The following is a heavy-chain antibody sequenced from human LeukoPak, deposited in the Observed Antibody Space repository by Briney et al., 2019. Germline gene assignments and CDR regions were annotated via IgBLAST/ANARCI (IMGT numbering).Heavy chain of an antibody. V-gene: IGHV3-53*01. CDR1: GFTVSSTY. CDR3: AGRHCSGGGCYFAGADPFDY. D-gene: IGHD2-15*01. Sequence: GGSLRLSCAASGFTVSSTYMSWVRQAPGKGLEWVSVIYSGGNIYYIESVKGRFTVSRDTSKNTLYLQMNSLRAEDTAVYFCAGRHCSGGGCYFAGADPFDYWGQGTLVTVSS. CDR2: IYSGGNI. J-gene: IGHJ4*02.